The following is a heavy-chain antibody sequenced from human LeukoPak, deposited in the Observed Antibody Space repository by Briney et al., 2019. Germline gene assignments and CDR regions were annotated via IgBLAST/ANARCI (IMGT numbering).Heavy chain of an antibody. Sequence: GGSLRLSCGASGFTFSTYGMHWVRQAPGKGLEWVAVIWYDGSNKYYADSVKGRFTISRDNSRDTLYLQMSSPRAEDTAVYYCARAVGPFDYWGQGTLVTVSS. V-gene: IGHV3-33*01. CDR3: ARAVGPFDY. J-gene: IGHJ4*02. CDR2: IWYDGSNK. CDR1: GFTFSTYG.